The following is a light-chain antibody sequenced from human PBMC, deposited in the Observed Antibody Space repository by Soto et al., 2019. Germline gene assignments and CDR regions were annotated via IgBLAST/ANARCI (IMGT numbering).Light chain of an antibody. V-gene: IGLV1-51*01. CDR1: SSNIGGNS. CDR3: GSWDSSLSAYV. Sequence: QSVLTQPPSVSAAPGQKVTISRSGSSSNIGGNSVSWYQQLPGTAPTLLIYDDNKRPSGIPDRFSGSKSGTSATLGITGFQTGDEADYYCGSWDSSLSAYVFGTGTKVTVL. J-gene: IGLJ1*01. CDR2: DDN.